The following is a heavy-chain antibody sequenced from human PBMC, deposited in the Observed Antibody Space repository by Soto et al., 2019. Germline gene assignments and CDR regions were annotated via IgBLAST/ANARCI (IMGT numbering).Heavy chain of an antibody. J-gene: IGHJ6*02. CDR1: GYTFTSYY. V-gene: IGHV1-46*01. CDR2: INPSGGST. CDR3: ARDRVVYCSCGSCPKLYGMAV. D-gene: IGHD2-15*01. Sequence: ASVKVSCKASGYTFTSYYMHWVRRAPGQGLEWMGIINPSGGSTSYAQKFQGRVTMTRDTSTSTVYMELSSLRSEDTAVYYCARDRVVYCSCGSCPKLYGMAVWGQGTTVTVSS.